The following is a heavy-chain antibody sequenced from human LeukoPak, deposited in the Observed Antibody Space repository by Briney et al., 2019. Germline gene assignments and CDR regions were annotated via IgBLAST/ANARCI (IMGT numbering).Heavy chain of an antibody. V-gene: IGHV4-59*12. J-gene: IGHJ6*02. D-gene: IGHD5-18*01. CDR1: GGSISSYY. CDR3: ARDGYDHYYSYYGMDV. Sequence: PSETLSLTCTVSGGSISSYYWSWIRQPPGKGLEWIGYIYYSGSTNYNPSLKSRVTISVDTSKNQFSLKLSSVTAADTAVYYCARDGYDHYYSYYGMDVWGQGTTVTVSS. CDR2: IYYSGST.